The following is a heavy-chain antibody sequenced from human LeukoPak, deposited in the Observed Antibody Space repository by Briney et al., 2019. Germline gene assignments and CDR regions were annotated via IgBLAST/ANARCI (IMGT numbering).Heavy chain of an antibody. CDR2: ISGSGGST. Sequence: GGSLRLSCAASGFTVSSNYMSWVRQAPGKGLEWVSAISGSGGSTYYADSVKGRFTISRDNSKNTLYLQMNSLRAEDTAVYYCAKAGVKGGSTAIAVYYFDYWGQGTLVTVSS. J-gene: IGHJ4*02. D-gene: IGHD6-19*01. CDR1: GFTVSSNY. CDR3: AKAGVKGGSTAIAVYYFDY. V-gene: IGHV3-23*01.